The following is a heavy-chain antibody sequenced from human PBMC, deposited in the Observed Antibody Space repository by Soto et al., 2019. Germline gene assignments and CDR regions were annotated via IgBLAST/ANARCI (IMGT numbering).Heavy chain of an antibody. CDR3: ARGYGRNFDY. V-gene: IGHV4-34*01. CDR2: INHSGST. J-gene: IGHJ4*02. Sequence: PSETLSLTCAVYGGSFNGYYWNWIRQPPGKGLEWIGEINHSGSTNYNPSLKSRVTISVDTSKNQFSLKLSSVTAADTAVYCARGYGRNFDYWGQGTLVTVSS. CDR1: GGSFNGYY. D-gene: IGHD3-10*01.